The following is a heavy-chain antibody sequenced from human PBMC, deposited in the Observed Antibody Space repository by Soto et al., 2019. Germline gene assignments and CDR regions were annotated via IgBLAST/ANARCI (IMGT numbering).Heavy chain of an antibody. CDR3: ARDDEQWEVPIDY. V-gene: IGHV3-74*01. CDR1: GFTFRSYW. J-gene: IGHJ4*02. Sequence: GGSLRLSCAASGFTFRSYWMHWVRQVPGKGLVWVSRINNDGSVIDYADSVKGRFTISRDNAKNTLYLQMNSLRVEDTAVYYCARDDEQWEVPIDYWGQGTLVTVSS. D-gene: IGHD1-26*01. CDR2: INNDGSVI.